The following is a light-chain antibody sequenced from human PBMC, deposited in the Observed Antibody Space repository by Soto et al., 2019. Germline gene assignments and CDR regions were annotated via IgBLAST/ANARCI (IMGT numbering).Light chain of an antibody. V-gene: IGLV2-14*01. CDR1: SSDVGGYNY. CDR3: SSYACSSTLV. J-gene: IGLJ2*01. CDR2: DVS. Sequence: QSALTQPASASGSPGQSIAISCTGTSSDVGGYNYVSWYQQHPGKAPKLMIYDVSNRPSGVPNRFSGSKSGNTASLTISGLQAEDEADYYCSSYACSSTLVFGGGTKLTVL.